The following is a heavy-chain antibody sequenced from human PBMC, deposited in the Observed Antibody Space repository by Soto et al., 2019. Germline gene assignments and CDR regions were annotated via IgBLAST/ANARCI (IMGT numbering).Heavy chain of an antibody. Sequence: PGGSLRLSCAASVFTFSSYAMSLVRQAPGKGLEWVSAISGSGGSTYYADSVRGRFTISRHNSKNTLYLQMNSLRAEDTAVYYCAKDIPGTGTPIGYYYGLEVWGQGTTVTVSS. CDR2: ISGSGGST. V-gene: IGHV3-23*01. D-gene: IGHD1-1*01. CDR1: VFTFSSYA. CDR3: AKDIPGTGTPIGYYYGLEV. J-gene: IGHJ6*02.